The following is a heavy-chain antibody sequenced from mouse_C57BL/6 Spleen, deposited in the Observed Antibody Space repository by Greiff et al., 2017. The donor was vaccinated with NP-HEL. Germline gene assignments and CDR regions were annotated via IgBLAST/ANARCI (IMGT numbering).Heavy chain of an antibody. CDR1: GYSFTDYN. CDR2: INPNYGTT. J-gene: IGHJ2*01. D-gene: IGHD1-1*01. CDR3: ARDGYYGSSPYYFDY. V-gene: IGHV1-39*01. Sequence: VQLKESGPELVKPGASVKISCKASGYSFTDYNMNWVKQSNGKSLEWIGGINPNYGTTSYNQKFKGKATLTVDQSSSTAYMQLNSLTSEDSAVYYCARDGYYGSSPYYFDYWGQGTTLTVSS.